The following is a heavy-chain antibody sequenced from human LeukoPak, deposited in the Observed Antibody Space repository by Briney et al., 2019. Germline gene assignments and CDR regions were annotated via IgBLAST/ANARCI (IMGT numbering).Heavy chain of an antibody. D-gene: IGHD3-16*01. CDR3: ARGSLIRD. CDR2: IYSGDTT. CDR1: GFTVISDY. Sequence: PGGSLRLSCAASGFTVISDYMSWVRQAPGKGLEWVSVIYSGDTTYYADSVRGRFIISRDNSKNTLYLHMNDLRAEDTAVYYCARGSLIRDWGQGTLSPSPQ. V-gene: IGHV3-66*01. J-gene: IGHJ4*02.